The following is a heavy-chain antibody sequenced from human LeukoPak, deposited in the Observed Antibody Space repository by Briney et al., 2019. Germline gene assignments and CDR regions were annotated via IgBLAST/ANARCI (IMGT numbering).Heavy chain of an antibody. CDR1: GFTFSSYA. Sequence: PGGSLRLSCAASGFTFSSYAMSWVRQAPGKGLEWVSYISSSSSTIYYADSVKGRFTISRDNSKKTLYLQMNSLRPEDTAVYYCAGYDFWTGYQVAPFDASDIWGQGTVVIVSS. CDR2: ISSSSSTI. D-gene: IGHD3-3*01. CDR3: AGYDFWTGYQVAPFDASDI. J-gene: IGHJ3*02. V-gene: IGHV3-48*01.